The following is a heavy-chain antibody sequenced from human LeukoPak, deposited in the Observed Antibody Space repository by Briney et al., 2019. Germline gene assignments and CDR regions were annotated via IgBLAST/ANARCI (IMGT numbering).Heavy chain of an antibody. D-gene: IGHD3-22*01. Sequence: SETLSLTCTVSGDSISSYYWSWIRQPPGKGLEWIGYIYYRGSTNYNPSLKSRVTISVDTSKNQISLKLSSVTAADTAVYYCAREPLYYDSSGPDAFDIWGQGTMATVSS. CDR1: GDSISSYY. CDR3: AREPLYYDSSGPDAFDI. V-gene: IGHV4-59*01. CDR2: IYYRGST. J-gene: IGHJ3*02.